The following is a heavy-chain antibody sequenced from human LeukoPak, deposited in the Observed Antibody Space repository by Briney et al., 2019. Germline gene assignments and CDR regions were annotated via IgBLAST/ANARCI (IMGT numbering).Heavy chain of an antibody. Sequence: GGSLRLSCAASGFTFSSYGMSWVRQAPGKGLEWVSAIETGGASTYYADSVKGRFSISRDNSKNTLYLQMNSLKTEDTAVYYCTRQEGDYWGQGILVTVSS. CDR2: IETGGAST. J-gene: IGHJ4*02. CDR1: GFTFSSYG. CDR3: TRQEGDY. V-gene: IGHV3-23*05.